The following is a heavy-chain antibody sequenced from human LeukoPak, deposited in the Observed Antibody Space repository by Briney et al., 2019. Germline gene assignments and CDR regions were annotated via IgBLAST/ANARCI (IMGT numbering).Heavy chain of an antibody. V-gene: IGHV4-34*01. Sequence: SETLSLTCAVYGGSFSGYYWSWIRQPPGKGLEWIGEINHSGSTNYNPSLKSRVTISVDTSKNQFSLKLSSVTAADTAVYYCARVPRSKGRSYGMDVWGQGTTVTVSS. J-gene: IGHJ6*02. CDR2: INHSGST. CDR3: ARVPRSKGRSYGMDV. CDR1: GGSFSGYY. D-gene: IGHD4-11*01.